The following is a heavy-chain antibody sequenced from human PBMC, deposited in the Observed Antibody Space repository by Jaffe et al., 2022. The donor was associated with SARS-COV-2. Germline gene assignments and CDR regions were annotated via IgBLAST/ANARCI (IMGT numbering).Heavy chain of an antibody. D-gene: IGHD5-18*01. CDR1: GLTFSKAW. J-gene: IGHJ4*02. CDR2: IRSKNDGGTT. Sequence: EVQLVESGGGLVKPGESLRVSCVVSGLTFSKAWMNWVRQAPGKGLEWVGRIRSKNDGGTTDYAAPVKGRFTISRDDSENTLYLHIDSLKTEDTGVYYCSSVGNYRDSDGYESPRWGQGTLVTVSS. CDR3: SSVGNYRDSDGYESPR. V-gene: IGHV3-15*01.